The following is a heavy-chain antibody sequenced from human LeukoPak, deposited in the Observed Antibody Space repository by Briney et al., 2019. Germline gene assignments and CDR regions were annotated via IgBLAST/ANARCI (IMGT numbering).Heavy chain of an antibody. CDR1: GFTFSSYS. CDR2: ISSSSSYI. V-gene: IGHV3-21*01. J-gene: IGHJ3*02. D-gene: IGHD1-26*01. Sequence: GGSLRLSCAASGFTFSSYSMNWVRQAPGKGLEWVSSISSSSSYIYYADSVKGRFTISRDNAKNSLYLQMNSLRAEDTAVYYCARDGGATSAFDIWGQGTMVTVSS. CDR3: ARDGGATSAFDI.